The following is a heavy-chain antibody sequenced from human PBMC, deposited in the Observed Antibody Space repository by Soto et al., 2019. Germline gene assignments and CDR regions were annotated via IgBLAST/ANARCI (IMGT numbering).Heavy chain of an antibody. V-gene: IGHV3-23*01. CDR1: GFTFSSYA. D-gene: IGHD5-12*01. Sequence: EVQLLESGGGLVQPVGSLRLSCAASGFTFSSYAISWFRQAPGEGLEWVSAISGSGGSTYYADSVKGRFTISRDNSKNTLYMQMNSLRAEDTAVYYCAKLDIVATTHFAYWGQGTLVTVSS. CDR2: ISGSGGST. J-gene: IGHJ4*02. CDR3: AKLDIVATTHFAY.